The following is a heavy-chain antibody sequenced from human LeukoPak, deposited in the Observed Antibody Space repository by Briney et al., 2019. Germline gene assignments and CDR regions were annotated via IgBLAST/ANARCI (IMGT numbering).Heavy chain of an antibody. CDR2: INPNSGGT. V-gene: IGHV1-2*06. Sequence: ASVKVSCKASGYTFTGYYMHWVRQAPGQALEWMGRINPNSGGTNYAQKFQGRVTMTRDTSISTAYMELSRLRSDDTAVYYCARGGYNWNDVYFDYWGQGTLVTVSS. D-gene: IGHD1-20*01. CDR1: GYTFTGYY. J-gene: IGHJ4*02. CDR3: ARGGYNWNDVYFDY.